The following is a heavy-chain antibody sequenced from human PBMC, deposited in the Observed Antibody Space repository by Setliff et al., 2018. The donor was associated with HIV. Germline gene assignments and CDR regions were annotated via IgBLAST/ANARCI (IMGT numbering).Heavy chain of an antibody. J-gene: IGHJ6*02. CDR3: ARIFGDQGYYYGMDV. V-gene: IGHV4-39*07. Sequence: SETLSLTCTVSGGSISSNSYYWGWFRQPPGKGLEWIGCIYYSGSTYYTPSLKSRVTISVDTSKNQFSLRLSSVTAADTAVYYCARIFGDQGYYYGMDVWGQGTTVTVSS. CDR1: GGSISSNSYY. CDR2: IYYSGST. D-gene: IGHD3-3*01.